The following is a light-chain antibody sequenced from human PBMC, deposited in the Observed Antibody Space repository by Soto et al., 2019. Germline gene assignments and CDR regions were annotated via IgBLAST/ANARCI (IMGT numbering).Light chain of an antibody. CDR2: VNSDGSH. CDR3: QTWATGIQI. V-gene: IGLV4-69*01. CDR1: SGHSSYA. J-gene: IGLJ2*01. Sequence: VLTQSPSASASLGASVKFNCTLSSGHSSYAIAWHQQQPEKGPRYLMKVNSDGSHIKGDGIPDRFSGSSSGAERYLTISSLQSEDEADYYCQTWATGIQIFGGGTKLTVL.